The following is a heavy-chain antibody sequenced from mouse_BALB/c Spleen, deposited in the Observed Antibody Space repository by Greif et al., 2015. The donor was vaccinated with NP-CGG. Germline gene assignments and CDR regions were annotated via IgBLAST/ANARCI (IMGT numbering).Heavy chain of an antibody. Sequence: EVQLVESGGGLVKPGGSLKLSCAASGFTFSSYGMSWVRQTPEKRLEWVAAISGGGSYTYYPDSVKGRFTISRDNAKNNLYLQMSSLRSEDTALYYCARHDVITRYAMDYWGQGTSVTVSS. D-gene: IGHD2-4*01. J-gene: IGHJ4*01. CDR1: GFTFSSYG. V-gene: IGHV5-9-2*01. CDR3: ARHDVITRYAMDY. CDR2: ISGGGSYT.